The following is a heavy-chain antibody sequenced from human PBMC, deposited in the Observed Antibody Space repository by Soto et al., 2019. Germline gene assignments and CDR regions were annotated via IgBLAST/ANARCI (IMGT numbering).Heavy chain of an antibody. V-gene: IGHV3-33*01. CDR1: GFTFSSFG. Sequence: SLRLSCAASGFTFSSFGMHWVRQAPGKGLEWVSLIWYDGSKKSYGDSVKGRFTISRDNSRNTVYLQMNSLRADDTAVYYCARNTVSAAGADYYGLDVWGQGTTVTVSS. J-gene: IGHJ6*02. CDR3: ARNTVSAAGADYYGLDV. CDR2: IWYDGSKK. D-gene: IGHD6-13*01.